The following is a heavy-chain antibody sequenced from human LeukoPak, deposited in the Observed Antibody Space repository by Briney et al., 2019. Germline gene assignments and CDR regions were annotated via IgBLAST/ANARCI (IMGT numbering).Heavy chain of an antibody. CDR3: ARSVEMATIGYYFDY. D-gene: IGHD5-24*01. Sequence: SETLSLTCTVSGGSISSGGYYWSWIRQHPGKGLEWIGYIYYSGSTYYNPSLKSRVTISVDTSKNQFSLKLSSVTAADMAVYYCARSVEMATIGYYFDYWGQGTLVTVSS. CDR2: IYYSGST. CDR1: GGSISSGGYY. V-gene: IGHV4-31*03. J-gene: IGHJ4*02.